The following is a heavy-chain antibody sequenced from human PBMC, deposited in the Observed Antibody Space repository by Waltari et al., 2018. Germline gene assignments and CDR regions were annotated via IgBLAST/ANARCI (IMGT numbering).Heavy chain of an antibody. Sequence: QVQLQGSGPSLVKPSETLFLTCAMSGDSVNSDSWWTWVRQRPGETLEWIAETFHTGSSHYNPSLQSRVTILLDKSKNQFSLEMKYVTAADTAVYYCARGGEYVWKVWGQGALVIVSS. V-gene: IGHV4-4*02. CDR2: TFHTGSS. D-gene: IGHD3-16*01. J-gene: IGHJ4*02. CDR1: GDSVNSDSW. CDR3: ARGGEYVWKV.